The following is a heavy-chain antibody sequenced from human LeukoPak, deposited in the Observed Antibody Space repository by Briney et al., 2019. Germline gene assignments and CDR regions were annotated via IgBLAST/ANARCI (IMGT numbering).Heavy chain of an antibody. CDR3: ATDDQFGESPYYFDY. CDR2: IIPILGIA. V-gene: IGHV1-69*04. CDR1: GGTFSSYA. J-gene: IGHJ4*02. Sequence: SVKVSGMASGGTFSSYAISWVRPAPGQGLEWIGRIIPILGIANYAQKFQGRVTITADKSTSTAYMQPSSLRPEDTAVYYCATDDQFGESPYYFDYWGQGTLVTVSS. D-gene: IGHD3-10*01.